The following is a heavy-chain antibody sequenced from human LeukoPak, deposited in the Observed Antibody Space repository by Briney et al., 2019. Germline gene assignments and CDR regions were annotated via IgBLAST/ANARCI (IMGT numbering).Heavy chain of an antibody. CDR3: ARATPGFNYDFWSGYYTYFDY. D-gene: IGHD3-3*01. J-gene: IGHJ4*02. CDR2: IYYSGST. Sequence: SETLSLTCTVSGGSISSYYWSWPRQPPGKGLEWIGYIYYSGSTNYNPSLKSRVTISVDTSKNQFSLKLSSVTAADTAVYYCARATPGFNYDFWSGYYTYFDYWGQGTLVTVSS. CDR1: GGSISSYY. V-gene: IGHV4-59*01.